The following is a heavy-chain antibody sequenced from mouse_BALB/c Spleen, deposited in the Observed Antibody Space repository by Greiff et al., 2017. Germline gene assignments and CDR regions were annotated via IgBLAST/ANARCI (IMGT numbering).Heavy chain of an antibody. CDR2: IYPGNVNT. Sequence: VQLQQSGPELVKPGASVRISCKASGYTFTSYYIHWVKQRPGQGLEWIGWIYPGNVNTKYNEKFKGKATLTADKSSSTAYMQLSSLTSEDSAVYFCARDLYDYDEGFAYWGQGTLVTVSA. CDR3: ARDLYDYDEGFAY. CDR1: GYTFTSYY. V-gene: IGHV1S56*01. D-gene: IGHD2-4*01. J-gene: IGHJ3*01.